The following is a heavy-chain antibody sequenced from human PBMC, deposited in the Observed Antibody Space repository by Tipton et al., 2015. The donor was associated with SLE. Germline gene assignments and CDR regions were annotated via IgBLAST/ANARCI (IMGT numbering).Heavy chain of an antibody. V-gene: IGHV4-38-2*01. CDR3: AREGDPSGLDY. Sequence: GLVKPSETLSLTCAVSGYSISSGYYWGWIRQPPGKGLEWIGSIYHSGSTYYNPSLKSRDTISVDTSKNQFSLKLSSVTAADTAVYYCAREGDPSGLDYWGKGKLVKVST. J-gene: IGHJ4*02. D-gene: IGHD3-10*01. CDR2: IYHSGST. CDR1: GYSISSGYY.